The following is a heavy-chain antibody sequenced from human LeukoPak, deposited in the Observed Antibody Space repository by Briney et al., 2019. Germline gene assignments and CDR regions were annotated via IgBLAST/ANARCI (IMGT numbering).Heavy chain of an antibody. CDR3: ARVGAAGFDY. D-gene: IGHD6-25*01. J-gene: IGHJ4*02. CDR2: IKQDGSEK. Sequence: GGSLRLSCAASGFIFSSYWMSWVRQAPGKGLEWVANIKQDGSEKYYVDSVKGRFTISRDNAKNSLYLQMNSLRAEDTAVYYCARVGAAGFDYWGQGTLVTVSS. V-gene: IGHV3-7*01. CDR1: GFIFSSYW.